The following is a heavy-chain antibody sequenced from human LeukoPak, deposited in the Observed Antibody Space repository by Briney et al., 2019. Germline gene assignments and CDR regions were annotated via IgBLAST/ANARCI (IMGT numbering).Heavy chain of an antibody. D-gene: IGHD3-10*01. Sequence: SETLSLTCTVSGVSISSSNSYWGWIRQPPGKGLEWIGSIYYTGNTYYNASLKSRVTISIDTSKNQISLRLTSVTATDTAMYFCVRDVGAVRGEVYFDYWGQGTLVTVSS. J-gene: IGHJ4*02. CDR2: IYYTGNT. CDR1: GVSISSSNSY. CDR3: VRDVGAVRGEVYFDY. V-gene: IGHV4-39*02.